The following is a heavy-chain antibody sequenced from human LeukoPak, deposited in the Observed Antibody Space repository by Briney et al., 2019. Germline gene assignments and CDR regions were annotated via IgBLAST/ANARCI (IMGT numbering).Heavy chain of an antibody. CDR1: GFTFSSYA. D-gene: IGHD2-21*02. CDR3: AKDGAYCGGDCYSPTEYFQH. V-gene: IGHV3-23*01. CDR2: ISGSGGST. J-gene: IGHJ1*01. Sequence: GGSLRLSCAASGFTFSSYAMSWVRQAPGKGLEWVSAISGSGGSTYYADSVKGRFTISRDNSKNTLYLQMNRLRAEDTAVYYCAKDGAYCGGDCYSPTEYFQHWGQGTLVTVSS.